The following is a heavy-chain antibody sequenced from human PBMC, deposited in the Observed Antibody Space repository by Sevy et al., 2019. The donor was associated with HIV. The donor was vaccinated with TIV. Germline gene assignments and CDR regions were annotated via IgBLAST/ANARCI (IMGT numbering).Heavy chain of an antibody. D-gene: IGHD2-21*01. CDR1: GYTFSNYG. CDR2: ISPFNNKT. Sequence: ASVKVSCKASGYTFSNYGTSWVRQAPGQGLEWMGWISPFNNKTNYAQKFQGRVSLTSDTSATTAYMEVTSLRSDDTAVYYCARDRVHDWGEGWFDPWAREPWSPSPQ. V-gene: IGHV1-18*01. J-gene: IGHJ5*02. CDR3: ARDRVHDWGEGWFDP.